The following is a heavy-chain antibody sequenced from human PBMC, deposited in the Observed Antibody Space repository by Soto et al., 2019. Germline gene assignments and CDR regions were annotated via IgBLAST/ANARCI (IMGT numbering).Heavy chain of an antibody. CDR3: ARRGNKGYDYYYGMDV. CDR2: IKQDGSEK. D-gene: IGHD2-2*01. J-gene: IGHJ6*02. V-gene: IGHV3-7*04. Sequence: EVQLVESGGGLVQPGGSLRLSCAASGFTFSSYWMSWVRQAPGKGLEWVANIKQDGSEKYYVDSVKGRFTISRDNAKNSLYLQMNSLRAEETAVYYGARRGNKGYDYYYGMDVWGQGTTVTVSS. CDR1: GFTFSSYW.